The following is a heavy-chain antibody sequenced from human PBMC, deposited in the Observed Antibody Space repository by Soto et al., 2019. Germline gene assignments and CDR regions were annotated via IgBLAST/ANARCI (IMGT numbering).Heavy chain of an antibody. Sequence: HPGGSLRLSCAASGFIFATYEMHWVRQAPGKGLEWVSCISSSGSSVYYADSVKGRFTISRDNSRNSLYLQMNSLRDEDTALYYCVRYCSSTLCNGVATRTFDYWGQGALVTVSS. CDR3: VRYCSSTLCNGVATRTFDY. V-gene: IGHV3-48*03. CDR1: GFIFATYE. D-gene: IGHD5-12*01. CDR2: ISSSGSSV. J-gene: IGHJ4*02.